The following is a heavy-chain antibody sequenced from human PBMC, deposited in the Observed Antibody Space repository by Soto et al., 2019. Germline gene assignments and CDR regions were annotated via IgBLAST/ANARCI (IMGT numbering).Heavy chain of an antibody. CDR2: IDSSGEK. Sequence: QVTLKASGPVLVKPTETLTLRCTVSGLSISDSEMGVSWIRQPPGKAIEWSAHIDSSGEKSYRTFLKSRLTIYKDTSKSQIVLIMTNMDPADTGTYYCARRHLAVAVSPWFDPWGQGILVTVSS. V-gene: IGHV2-26*01. CDR3: ARRHLAVAVSPWFDP. D-gene: IGHD6-19*01. J-gene: IGHJ5*02. CDR1: GLSISDSEMG.